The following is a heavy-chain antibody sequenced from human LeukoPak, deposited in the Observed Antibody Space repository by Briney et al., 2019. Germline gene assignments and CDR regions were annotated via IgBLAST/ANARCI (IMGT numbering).Heavy chain of an antibody. Sequence: ASVKVSCKASGYTFTSYGISWVRQAPGQGLEWMGWINPNSGGTNYAQEFQGRVTMTRDTSISTAYMELSRLRSDDTAVYYCARESGSQPLDYWGQGTLVTVSS. V-gene: IGHV1-2*02. CDR2: INPNSGGT. CDR1: GYTFTSYG. D-gene: IGHD1-26*01. J-gene: IGHJ4*02. CDR3: ARESGSQPLDY.